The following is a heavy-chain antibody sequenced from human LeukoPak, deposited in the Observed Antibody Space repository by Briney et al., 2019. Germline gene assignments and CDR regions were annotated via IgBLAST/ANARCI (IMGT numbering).Heavy chain of an antibody. J-gene: IGHJ4*02. V-gene: IGHV3-23*01. CDR1: GFTFSSYA. CDR2: ISGSGGST. Sequence: GGALRLSCAASGFTFSSYAMSWVRQAPGKGLEWVSAISGSGGSTYYADSVKGRFTISRDNSQNTLYLQMNSLRAEDTAVYYCAKDSGGSYPLYFDYWGQGTLVTVSS. CDR3: AKDSGGSYPLYFDY. D-gene: IGHD2-15*01.